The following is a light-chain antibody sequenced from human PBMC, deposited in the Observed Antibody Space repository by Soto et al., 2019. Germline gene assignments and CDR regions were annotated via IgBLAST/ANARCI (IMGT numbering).Light chain of an antibody. Sequence: EIVLTQSPGTLSLSPGERATLSCRASQSVSSSYLAWYQHKPGQAPRLLIYGASSRATGIPDRFSGSGSGTHFTLTISRLEPEDFAVYYCQQYGSSPPTFGQGTKLEIK. CDR3: QQYGSSPPT. J-gene: IGKJ2*01. CDR2: GAS. CDR1: QSVSSSY. V-gene: IGKV3-20*01.